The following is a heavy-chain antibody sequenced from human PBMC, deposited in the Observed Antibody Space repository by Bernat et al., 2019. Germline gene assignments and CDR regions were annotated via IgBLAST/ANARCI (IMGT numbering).Heavy chain of an antibody. CDR1: GFTVSSSY. Sequence: EVQLVESGGGLVQPGGSLRVSCAASGFTVSSSYMSWVRQAPGKGLEWVSIIYSGGNTYYADSVKGRFTISRDHSKNTLYLQMNSLRAEDTAVYYCARMVVVPVASHFDYWGQGTLVTVSS. D-gene: IGHD2-2*01. CDR2: IYSGGNT. V-gene: IGHV3-66*01. J-gene: IGHJ4*02. CDR3: ARMVVVPVASHFDY.